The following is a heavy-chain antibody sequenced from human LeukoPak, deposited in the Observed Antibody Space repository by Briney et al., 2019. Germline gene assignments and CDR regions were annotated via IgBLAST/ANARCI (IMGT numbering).Heavy chain of an antibody. CDR3: AREVGYYGSGNYFDY. CDR2: IWYDGSNK. D-gene: IGHD3-10*01. CDR1: GFTFSSYG. Sequence: PGGSLRLSCAASGFTFSSYGMHWVRQAPGKGLEWVAVIWYDGSNKYYADSVKGRFTISRDNSKNTLYLQMNSLRAEDTAVYYCAREVGYYGSGNYFDYWGQGTLATVSS. V-gene: IGHV3-33*01. J-gene: IGHJ4*02.